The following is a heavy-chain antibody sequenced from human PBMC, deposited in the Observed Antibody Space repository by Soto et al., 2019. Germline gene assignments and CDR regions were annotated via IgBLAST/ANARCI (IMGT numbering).Heavy chain of an antibody. CDR2: VFASGTT. Sequence: SGTLSLTCNVCGASVKSYYCAWIRQPARKGLEGIVSVFASGTTNYNPSLRNRITMSVDTSRNQFSLETTPMTAAGPAMYYCGTYRLPQLRWLDPWAQGSL. D-gene: IGHD4-4*01. CDR1: GASVKSYY. CDR3: GTYRLPQLRWLDP. V-gene: IGHV4-4*07. J-gene: IGHJ5*02.